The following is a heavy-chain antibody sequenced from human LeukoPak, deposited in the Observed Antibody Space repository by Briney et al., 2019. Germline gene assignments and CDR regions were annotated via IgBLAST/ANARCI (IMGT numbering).Heavy chain of an antibody. J-gene: IGHJ3*02. CDR2: IYYSGST. V-gene: IGHV4-59*08. D-gene: IGHD3-10*01. CDR3: ARRGGSGSPSKVLDI. CDR1: GGTISSSY. Sequence: SETLSLTCTVSGGTISSSYGNWIRQPPGKGLEWIGYIYYSGSTNYNPSLKSRVTISVDTSKNQFSLKLSSVTAADTAVYYCARRGGSGSPSKVLDIWGQGTMVTVSS.